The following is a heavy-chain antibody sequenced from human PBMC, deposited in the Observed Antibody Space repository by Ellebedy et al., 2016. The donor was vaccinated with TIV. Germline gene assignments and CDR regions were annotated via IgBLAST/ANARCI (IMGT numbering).Heavy chain of an antibody. J-gene: IGHJ4*02. Sequence: GESLKISXAVSGFTVSNNYMSWVRQAPGKGLGWVSVIYSGGDTYYADSVEGRFTISRDTSKTTLYLQMNSLRADDTAVYYCARMARGVHPPDYWGQGTLVTVSS. D-gene: IGHD3-10*01. V-gene: IGHV3-53*01. CDR2: IYSGGDT. CDR3: ARMARGVHPPDY. CDR1: GFTVSNNY.